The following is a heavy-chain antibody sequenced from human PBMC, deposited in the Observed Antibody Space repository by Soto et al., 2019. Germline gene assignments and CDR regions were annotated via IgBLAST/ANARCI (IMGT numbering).Heavy chain of an antibody. V-gene: IGHV1-24*01. CDR3: ATGVFGLIRDCYYYMDV. CDR2: FDPEDGET. CDR1: GYTLTELS. D-gene: IGHD3-3*01. J-gene: IGHJ6*03. Sequence: ASVKVSCKVSGYTLTELSMHWVRQAPGKGLEWMGGFDPEDGETIYAQKFQGRVTMTEDTSTDTAYMELSSLRSEDTAVYYCATGVFGLIRDCYYYMDVWGKGTTVTVSS.